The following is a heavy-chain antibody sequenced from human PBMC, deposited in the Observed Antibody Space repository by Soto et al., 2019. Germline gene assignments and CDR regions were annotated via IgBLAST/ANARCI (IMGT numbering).Heavy chain of an antibody. V-gene: IGHV1-2*02. Sequence: ASVKVSCKASGYTFTGYYMHWVRQAPGQGLEWMGWINPNSGGTNYAQKFQGRVTMTRDTSISTAYMELSRLRSDDTAVYYCARDRVGAKSLIFDYWGKGTLVTVSS. CDR3: ARDRVGAKSLIFDY. CDR1: GYTFTGYY. D-gene: IGHD1-26*01. J-gene: IGHJ4*02. CDR2: INPNSGGT.